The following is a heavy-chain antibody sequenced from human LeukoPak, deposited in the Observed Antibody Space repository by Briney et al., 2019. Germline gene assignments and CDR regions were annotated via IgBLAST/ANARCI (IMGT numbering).Heavy chain of an antibody. Sequence: SETLSLTCAVYGGSFSGYYWSWIRQLPGKGLEWIGEINHSGSTNYNPSLKSRVTISVDTSKNQFSLKLSSVTAADTAVYYCARVARYGSGSYPNDYWGQGTLVTVSS. D-gene: IGHD3-10*01. CDR3: ARVARYGSGSYPNDY. CDR1: GGSFSGYY. J-gene: IGHJ4*02. CDR2: INHSGST. V-gene: IGHV4-34*01.